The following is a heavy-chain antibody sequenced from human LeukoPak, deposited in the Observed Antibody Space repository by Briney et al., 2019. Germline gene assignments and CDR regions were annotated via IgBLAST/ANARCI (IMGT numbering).Heavy chain of an antibody. CDR1: GFTFSSYW. D-gene: IGHD3-10*01. CDR2: IKQDGSEK. CDR3: AKDGLWFGELSWYYFDY. V-gene: IGHV3-7*03. Sequence: GGSLRLSCAASGFTFSSYWMTWVRQAPGKGLEWVANIKQDGSEKYYVDFVKGRFTISRDNAKNSLYLQMNSLRAEDTALYYCAKDGLWFGELSWYYFDYWGQGTLVTVSS. J-gene: IGHJ4*02.